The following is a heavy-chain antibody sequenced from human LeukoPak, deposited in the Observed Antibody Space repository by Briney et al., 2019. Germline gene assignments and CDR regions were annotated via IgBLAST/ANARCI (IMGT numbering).Heavy chain of an antibody. V-gene: IGHV4-59*01. Sequence: SETLSLACTVSGGSISSYYWSWIRQPPGKGLEWIGYIYYSGRTNYNPSLKSRVTISVDTSKNQFSLTLSSVTAADTAVYYCARGQKYRNGYTVTELGSGYFDYWGQGTLVTVSS. J-gene: IGHJ4*02. CDR3: ARGQKYRNGYTVTELGSGYFDY. CDR1: GGSISSYY. CDR2: IYYSGRT. D-gene: IGHD5-18*01.